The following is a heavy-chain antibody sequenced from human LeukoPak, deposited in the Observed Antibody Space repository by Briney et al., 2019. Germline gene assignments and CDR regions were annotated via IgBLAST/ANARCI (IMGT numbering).Heavy chain of an antibody. Sequence: ASVKVSCKASGYTFTGYYMHWVRQAPGQGLEWMGWINPNSGGTNYAQKFQGWVTMTRDTSISTAYMELSRLRSDDTAVYYCARGGSITMVRGVIIPEWWGQGTLVTVSS. CDR3: ARGGSITMVRGVIIPEW. D-gene: IGHD3-10*01. V-gene: IGHV1-2*04. CDR1: GYTFTGYY. J-gene: IGHJ4*02. CDR2: INPNSGGT.